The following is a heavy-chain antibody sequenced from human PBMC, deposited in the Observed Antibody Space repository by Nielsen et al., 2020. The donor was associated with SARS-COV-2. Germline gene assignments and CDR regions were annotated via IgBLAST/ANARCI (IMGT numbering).Heavy chain of an antibody. CDR1: GFTFGDFA. V-gene: IGHV3-49*03. CDR3: SRVRAGAFDL. CDR2: IGSMAYGGTT. J-gene: IGHJ3*01. Sequence: GESLKISCTASGFTFGDFAMSWFRQAPGKGLECLGFIGSMAYGGTTEYAASVKGRFTMSRDDSRSIAYLQMNSLKTEDTAVYFCSRVRAGAFDLWGQGTMVTVSS. D-gene: IGHD6-25*01.